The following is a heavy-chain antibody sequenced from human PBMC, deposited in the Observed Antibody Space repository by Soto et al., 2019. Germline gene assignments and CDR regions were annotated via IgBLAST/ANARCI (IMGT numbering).Heavy chain of an antibody. J-gene: IGHJ6*01. V-gene: IGHV3-33*01. Sequence: HPGGSLLLSCAASVFTFSIYGMDRVRQAPGKGLEWVAVIWYDGSNKYYADSVKGRFTISRDNSKNTLYLQMNSLRAEDTAVYYCARVPEGMDVWGQGTTVTVSS. CDR1: VFTFSIYG. CDR3: ARVPEGMDV. CDR2: IWYDGSNK.